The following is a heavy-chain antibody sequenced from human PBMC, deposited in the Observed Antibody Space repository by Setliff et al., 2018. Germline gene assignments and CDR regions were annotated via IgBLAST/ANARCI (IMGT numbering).Heavy chain of an antibody. CDR2: INPHASEK. D-gene: IGHD3-10*01. CDR1: GFTFSKYW. V-gene: IGHV3-7*01. Sequence: GGSLRLSCGGYGFTFSKYWMYWVRQVPGKGLEWLASINPHASEKYYVDSVKGRFTISRDNAKNSLSLQMNSLRTEDTAVYYCFGAGTCSYWGQGTLVTVSS. J-gene: IGHJ4*02. CDR3: FGAGTCSY.